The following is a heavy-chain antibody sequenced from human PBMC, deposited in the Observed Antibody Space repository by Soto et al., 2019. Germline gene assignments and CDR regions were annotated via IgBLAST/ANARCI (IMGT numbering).Heavy chain of an antibody. CDR2: IYYLGST. CDR3: ARDGYDGSGSPYPAF. Sequence: SETLSLTCSVSGGSMSEYFWSWIRQSPGKGLEWIGYIYYLGSTDYNPSLKSRVTISVDTSKRQFSLRLTSVTAADTAVYYCARDGYDGSGSPYPAFWGPGTQVTVSS. J-gene: IGHJ4*02. CDR1: GGSMSEYF. D-gene: IGHD3-10*01. V-gene: IGHV4-59*01.